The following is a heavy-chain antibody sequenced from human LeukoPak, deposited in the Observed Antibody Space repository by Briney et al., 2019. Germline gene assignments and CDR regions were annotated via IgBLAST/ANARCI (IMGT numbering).Heavy chain of an antibody. J-gene: IGHJ4*02. V-gene: IGHV3-53*01. CDR1: GGSISSYY. CDR2: IYSGGST. D-gene: IGHD3-9*01. CDR3: ARGQGDRYFDWLSTFDY. Sequence: ETLSLTCTVSGGSISSYYWSWVRQAPGKGLEWVSVIYSGGSTYYADSVKGRFTISRDNSKNTLYLQMNSLRAEDTAVYYCARGQGDRYFDWLSTFDYWGQGTLVTVSS.